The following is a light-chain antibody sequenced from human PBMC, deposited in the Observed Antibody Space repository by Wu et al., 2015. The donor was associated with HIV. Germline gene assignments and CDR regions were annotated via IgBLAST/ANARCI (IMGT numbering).Light chain of an antibody. J-gene: IGKJ3*01. CDR3: QQYDVLPIT. Sequence: DIQMTQSPSSLSASVGDRVTITCQASQDISKYLNWYQRKPGKAPKLLIYDASNLETGVPSTFSGSGSGTDFTFTISSLKPEDVATYYCQQYDVLPITFGPGTKVDIK. CDR1: QDISKY. CDR2: DAS. V-gene: IGKV1-33*01.